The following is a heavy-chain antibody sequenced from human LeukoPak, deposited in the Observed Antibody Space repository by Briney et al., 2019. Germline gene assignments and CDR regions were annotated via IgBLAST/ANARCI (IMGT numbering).Heavy chain of an antibody. Sequence: SQTRSLTCAISGDSVSSNSAAWNWIRQSPSRGLEWLGRTYYRSKWYNDYAVSVKSRITINPDTSKNQFSLQLNSMTPEDTAVYYCARGGYYDSSGRYDYWGQGTLVTVSS. CDR1: GDSVSSNSAA. J-gene: IGHJ4*02. CDR3: ARGGYYDSSGRYDY. V-gene: IGHV6-1*01. CDR2: TYYRSKWYN. D-gene: IGHD3-22*01.